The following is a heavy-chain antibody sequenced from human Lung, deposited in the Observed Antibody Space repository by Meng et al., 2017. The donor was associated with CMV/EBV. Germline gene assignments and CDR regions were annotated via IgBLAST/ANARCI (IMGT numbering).Heavy chain of an antibody. J-gene: IGHJ3*01. V-gene: IGHV1-69*05. CDR3: AGAPADRRGIVLVTAALGAFDV. Sequence: SVKVSCKASGGTFSNYAVTWVRQAPGQGLEWMGGIIPLFGTADYAQKFQGRVTITTDESTTTAYMELSSLKSEDTAVYFCAGAPADRRGIVLVTAALGAFDVWGQGTRVTVSS. CDR1: GGTFSNYA. CDR2: IIPLFGTA. D-gene: IGHD2-8*02.